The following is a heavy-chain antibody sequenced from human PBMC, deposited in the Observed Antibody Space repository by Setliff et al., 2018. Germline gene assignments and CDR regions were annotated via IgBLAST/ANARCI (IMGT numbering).Heavy chain of an antibody. CDR2: IYWDDDK. J-gene: IGHJ4*02. CDR3: AHRRGDYYDSSGYYYDY. D-gene: IGHD3-22*01. Sequence: SGPTLVNPAQTLTLTCAFSGFSLNTNGVGVGWIRQPPGKALEFLALIYWDDDKRYSPSLKSRLTITKDTSKNQVVLTMTNMDPVDTATYYCAHRRGDYYDSSGYYYDYWGQGTLVTVSS. CDR1: GFSLNTNGVG. V-gene: IGHV2-5*02.